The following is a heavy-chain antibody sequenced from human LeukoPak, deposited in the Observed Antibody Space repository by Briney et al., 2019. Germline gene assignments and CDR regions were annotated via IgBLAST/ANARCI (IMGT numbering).Heavy chain of an antibody. CDR2: ISSRSSYI. CDR3: ARVGHSGGGDMDV. V-gene: IGHV3-21*01. J-gene: IGHJ6*02. CDR1: GFTFSSYS. Sequence: GGSLRLSCAASGFTFSSYSMNWVRQAPGKGLEWVSSISSRSSYIYYADSVKGRFTLSRDNAKNTLYVQMNSLSAEDTAVYYCARVGHSGGGDMDVWGQGTTVTVSS. D-gene: IGHD6-13*01.